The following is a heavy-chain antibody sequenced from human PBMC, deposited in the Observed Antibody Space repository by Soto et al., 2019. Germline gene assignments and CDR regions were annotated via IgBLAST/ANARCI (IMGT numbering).Heavy chain of an antibody. V-gene: IGHV1-8*01. CDR2: MNPDTGNT. J-gene: IGHJ4*02. CDR1: GYTFTTYD. CDR3: ARALGYSSTSRLDL. Sequence: QVQLVQSGAEVEKPGASVKVSCKASGYTFTTYDFNWVRQAPGHGLGWMGWMNPDTGNTGYAQKFQGTVTMTRDTSISTAFMALSGLTAEDTAVYYCARALGYSSTSRLDLWGQGTLVTVSS. D-gene: IGHD6-19*01.